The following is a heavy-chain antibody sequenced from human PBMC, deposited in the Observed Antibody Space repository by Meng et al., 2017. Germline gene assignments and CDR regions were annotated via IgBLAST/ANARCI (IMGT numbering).Heavy chain of an antibody. CDR3: ARDRDSSGWSYYFDY. Sequence: VLVGQSGLGVKKPGSSVKVYCKASGGTFSSYAISWVRQAPGQGLEWMGGIIPIFGTANYAQKFQGRVTITADKSTSTAYMELSSLRSEDTAVYYCARDRDSSGWSYYFDYWGQGTLVTVSS. J-gene: IGHJ4*02. CDR2: IIPIFGTA. V-gene: IGHV1-69*06. D-gene: IGHD6-19*01. CDR1: GGTFSSYA.